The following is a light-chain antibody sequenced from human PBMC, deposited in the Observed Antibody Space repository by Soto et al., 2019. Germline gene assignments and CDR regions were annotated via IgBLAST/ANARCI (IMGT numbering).Light chain of an antibody. CDR1: SIDVGGYNY. CDR2: EVS. Sequence: QSALTQPPSASGSPGQSVTISCTGTSIDVGGYNYVSWYQQHPGKAPKLLIYEVSERPSGVPARFSGSKSGNTASLTVSGLQAEDEADYYCSSYAGSNHFVFGTGTGSNSFVFGTGTKVTVL. V-gene: IGLV2-8*01. CDR3: SSYAGSNHFVFGTGTGSNSFV. J-gene: IGLJ1*01.